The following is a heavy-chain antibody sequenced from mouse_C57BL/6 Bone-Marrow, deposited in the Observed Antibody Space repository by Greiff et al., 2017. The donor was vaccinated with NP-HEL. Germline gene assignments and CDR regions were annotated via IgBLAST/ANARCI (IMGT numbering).Heavy chain of an antibody. Sequence: EVKLVESGAELVRPGSSVKMSCKTSGYTFTSYGINWVKQRPGQGLEWIGYIYIGNGYTEYNEKFKGKATLTSDTSSSTAYMQLSSLTSEDSAIYFCASLMTTVVDDYAMDYWGQGTSVTVSS. J-gene: IGHJ4*01. V-gene: IGHV1-58*01. CDR2: IYIGNGYT. D-gene: IGHD1-1*01. CDR1: GYTFTSYG. CDR3: ASLMTTVVDDYAMDY.